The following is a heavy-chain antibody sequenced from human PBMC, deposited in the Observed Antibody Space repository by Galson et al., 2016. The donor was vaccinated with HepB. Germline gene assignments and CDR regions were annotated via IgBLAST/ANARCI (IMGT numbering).Heavy chain of an antibody. D-gene: IGHD4-17*01. Sequence: SETLSLTCTVSGGSVSSGSYYWSWIRQPPGKGLELIGYIYYTWTTNYNPSLKSRVTISVDTSKNQFSLKLNSVTAADTAVYYCARYYGDFGMDVWGQGTTVTVSS. CDR2: IYYTWTT. V-gene: IGHV4-61*01. CDR1: GGSVSSGSYY. CDR3: ARYYGDFGMDV. J-gene: IGHJ6*02.